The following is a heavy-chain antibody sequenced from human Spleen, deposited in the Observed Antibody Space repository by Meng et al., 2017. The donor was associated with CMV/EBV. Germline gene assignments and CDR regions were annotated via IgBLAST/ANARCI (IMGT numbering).Heavy chain of an antibody. J-gene: IGHJ4*02. D-gene: IGHD6-13*01. V-gene: IGHV1-18*01. Sequence: CKASGYSFTSYGVSWVRQAPGQGLEWMGWISAYNGNTNYAQKLQGRVTMTTDTSTSTAYMELRSLRSDDTAVYYCARDLGSFHFDSWGQGTLVTVSS. CDR1: GYSFTSYG. CDR3: ARDLGSFHFDS. CDR2: ISAYNGNT.